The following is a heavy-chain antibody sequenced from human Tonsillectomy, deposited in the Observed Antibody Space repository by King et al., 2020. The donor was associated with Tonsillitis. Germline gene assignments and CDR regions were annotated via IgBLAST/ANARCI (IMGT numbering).Heavy chain of an antibody. D-gene: IGHD1-26*01. Sequence: VQLVESGGGVVQPERSLRLSCAASGFTFSNYGMTLVRQAPGKGLEWGAVISHDGSNKYYAESVKGRFTISSDNSKHTLYLQMNSLRAEDTAVYYCAKDREEWELPGDYWGQGTLVTVSS. J-gene: IGHJ4*02. CDR1: GFTFSNYG. CDR3: AKDREEWELPGDY. V-gene: IGHV3-30*18. CDR2: ISHDGSNK.